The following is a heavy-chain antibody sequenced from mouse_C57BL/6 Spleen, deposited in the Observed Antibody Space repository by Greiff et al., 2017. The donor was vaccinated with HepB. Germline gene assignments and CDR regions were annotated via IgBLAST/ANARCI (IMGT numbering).Heavy chain of an antibody. CDR1: GYTFTSYW. D-gene: IGHD2-12*01. V-gene: IGHV1-64*01. CDR2: IHPNSGST. CDR3: ARDGSNDAYFDY. J-gene: IGHJ2*01. Sequence: VQLQQSGAELVKPGASVKLSCKASGYTFTSYWMHWVKQRPGQGLEWIGMIHPNSGSTNYNEKFKSKATLTVDKSSSTAYMQLSSLTSEDSAVYYCARDGSNDAYFDYWGQGTTLTVSS.